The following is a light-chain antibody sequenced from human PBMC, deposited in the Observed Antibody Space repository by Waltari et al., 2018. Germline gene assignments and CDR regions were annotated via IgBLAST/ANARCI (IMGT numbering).Light chain of an antibody. CDR1: SSDVGTYNF. V-gene: IGLV2-8*01. CDR2: EVT. J-gene: IGLJ3*02. CDR3: TSYAGSDKLL. Sequence: QSALTQPPSASGSPGQSVTISCTGSSSDVGTYNFVSWYQQHPGKAPKLMIYEVTKRPSGVPDRVAGSKSDNTASLSVSGLQAEDEADYYCTSYAGSDKLLFGGGTKLTVL.